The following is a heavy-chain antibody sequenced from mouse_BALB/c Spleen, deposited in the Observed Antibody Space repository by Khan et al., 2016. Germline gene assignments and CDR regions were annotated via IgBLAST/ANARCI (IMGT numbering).Heavy chain of an antibody. V-gene: IGHV9-3-1*01. CDR3: ATYRYYYGSSSYIDD. CDR2: INTYSGES. D-gene: IGHD1-1*01. CDR1: GYTFTNYG. Sequence: QIQLVQSGPELKKPGKTVKISCKASGYTFTNYGMNWVKQAPGKSLKWMGWINTYSGESTYADDFKGRFAFSLDTSANTAYLQINNFTNEDTATYFCATYRYYYGSSSYIDDWGAGTTVSVPS. J-gene: IGHJ1*01.